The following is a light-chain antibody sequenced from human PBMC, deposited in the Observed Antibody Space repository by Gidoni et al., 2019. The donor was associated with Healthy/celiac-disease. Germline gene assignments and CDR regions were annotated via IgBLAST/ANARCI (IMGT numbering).Light chain of an antibody. CDR1: QRISSY. CDR3: HQSYSTPPLT. J-gene: IGKJ4*01. Sequence: DIQMTQSPSSLSASVGDRVTITCRASQRISSYLNWYQQKPGKAPKLLIYAAASLQSGVPSRFSGGGAWTDFTLTISSLQPEDFATYYCHQSYSTPPLTFGGGTKVEIK. V-gene: IGKV1-39*01. CDR2: AAA.